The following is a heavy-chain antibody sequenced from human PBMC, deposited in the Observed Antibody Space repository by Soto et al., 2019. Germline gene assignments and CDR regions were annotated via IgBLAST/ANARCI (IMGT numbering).Heavy chain of an antibody. D-gene: IGHD2-2*01. J-gene: IGHJ5*02. Sequence: QLQLQESGSGLVKPSQTLSLTCAVSGCSISSGGYSWSWIRQPPVQVLVWNGYIYHSGSTYYNPSLKSRVTISVDRSKNQFYLKLSSVTAADTAVYYCARVPDRWGQGNLVTVSS. V-gene: IGHV4-30-2*01. CDR3: ARVPDR. CDR1: GCSISSGGYS. CDR2: IYHSGST.